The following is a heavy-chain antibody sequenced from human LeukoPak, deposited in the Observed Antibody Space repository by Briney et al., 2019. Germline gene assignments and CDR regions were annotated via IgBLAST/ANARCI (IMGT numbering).Heavy chain of an antibody. D-gene: IGHD6-19*01. CDR2: ISGSGAST. CDR1: GFTFSSFA. Sequence: PGESLRLSCAASGFTFSSFAMSWVRQAPGRGLEWVSSISGSGASTYYADSVKGRFTISRDNSRNTLYLQMSSLRAEDTAVYYCAKSHSVAVAGTYSTYYFDSWAREPWSPSPQ. J-gene: IGHJ4*02. CDR3: AKSHSVAVAGTYSTYYFDS. V-gene: IGHV3-23*01.